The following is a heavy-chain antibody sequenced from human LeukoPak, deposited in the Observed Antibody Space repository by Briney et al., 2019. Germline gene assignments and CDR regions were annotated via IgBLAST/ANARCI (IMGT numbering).Heavy chain of an antibody. J-gene: IGHJ4*02. CDR1: GFIVSSNS. CDR2: IYSGGGT. CDR3: MWISTGGY. Sequence: PGGSLRLSCAASGFIVSSNSMTWVRQAPGKGLEWVSVIYSGGGTYYADSVKGRFTISRDNSKNPVYLQMNSLRPEDTAVYYCMWISTGGYWGQGTLVTVS. D-gene: IGHD5-12*01. V-gene: IGHV3-53*01.